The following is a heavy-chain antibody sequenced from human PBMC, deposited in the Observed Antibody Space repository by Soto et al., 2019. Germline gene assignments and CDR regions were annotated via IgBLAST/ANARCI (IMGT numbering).Heavy chain of an antibody. Sequence: QVHLVQSGAEVKKPGASVKVSCKCSGYTFTSYGITWVRQAPGQGLEWMGWISAHNGNTDYAQKLQGRVTVTRDTAPSTAYMELRSLRSDDTAVYYCARGRYWDYWGQGALVTVSS. J-gene: IGHJ4*02. CDR3: ARGRYWDY. D-gene: IGHD2-8*02. CDR2: ISAHNGNT. CDR1: GYTFTSYG. V-gene: IGHV1-18*01.